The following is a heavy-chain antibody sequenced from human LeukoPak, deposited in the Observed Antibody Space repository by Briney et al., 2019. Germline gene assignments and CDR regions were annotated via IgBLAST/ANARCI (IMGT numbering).Heavy chain of an antibody. CDR2: ISAYNGNT. CDR1: GYTFTSYG. D-gene: IGHD4-23*01. Sequence: VASVKVSCKASGYTFTSYGISWVRQAPGQGLEWMGWISAYNGNTNYAQKLRGRVTMTTDTSTSTAYMELRSLRSDDTAVYYCVRTLRWKKGYYFDYWGQGTLVTVSS. CDR3: VRTLRWKKGYYFDY. J-gene: IGHJ4*02. V-gene: IGHV1-18*01.